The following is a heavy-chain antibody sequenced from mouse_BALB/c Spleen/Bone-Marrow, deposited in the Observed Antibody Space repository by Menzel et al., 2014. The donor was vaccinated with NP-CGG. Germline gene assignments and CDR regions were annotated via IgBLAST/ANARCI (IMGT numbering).Heavy chain of an antibody. CDR1: GYTFTTYW. D-gene: IGHD2-1*01. V-gene: IGHV1S22*01. CDR3: TRWNGNYEGFAY. CDR2: IYPGSGNA. Sequence: LQQSGSELVRPGASVKLSCEASGYTFTTYWMHWVKQRHGQGLEWIGNIYPGSGNANYDEKFKSRGTLTVDTSSSTAHMHLSGLTSEDSAVYYCTRWNGNYEGFAYWGQGTLVTVSA. J-gene: IGHJ3*01.